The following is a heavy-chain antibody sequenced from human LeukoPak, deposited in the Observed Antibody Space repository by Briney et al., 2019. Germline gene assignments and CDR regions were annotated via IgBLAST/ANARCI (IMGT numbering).Heavy chain of an antibody. D-gene: IGHD3-22*01. CDR2: IIPIFGTA. V-gene: IGHV1-69*01. CDR1: GGTFSSYA. J-gene: IGHJ4*02. Sequence: SVKVSCKASGGTFSSYAISWVRQAPGQGLEWMGGIIPIFGTANYAQKFQGRVTITADESTSTAYMELGSLRSEDTAVYYCARERNMGYDRSGYYISWGQGTLVTVSS. CDR3: ARERNMGYDRSGYYIS.